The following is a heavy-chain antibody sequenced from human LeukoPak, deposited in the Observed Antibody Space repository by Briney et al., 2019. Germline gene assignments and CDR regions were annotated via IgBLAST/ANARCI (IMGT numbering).Heavy chain of an antibody. CDR3: ARGHSSSPNWFDP. Sequence: QPGGSLRLSCAASGFTFRSYWMSWVRQAPGKGLEWVANIKQDGSENYYVDSVKGRFTISRDNAKNSLYLQMNSLRAEDTAVYYCARGHSSSPNWFDPWGQGTLVTVSS. CDR1: GFTFRSYW. D-gene: IGHD6-13*01. V-gene: IGHV3-7*04. CDR2: IKQDGSEN. J-gene: IGHJ5*02.